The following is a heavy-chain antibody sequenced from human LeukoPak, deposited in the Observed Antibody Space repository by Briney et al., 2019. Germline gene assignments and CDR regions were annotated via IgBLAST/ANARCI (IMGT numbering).Heavy chain of an antibody. CDR2: ISYDGSNK. Sequence: GRSLRLSCAASGFTFSSYGMHWVRQAPGKGLEWVAVISYDGSNKYYADSVKGRFTISRDNSKNTLYLQMNSLRAEDTAVYYCAKCSSEWELLSDYWGQGTLATVSS. CDR3: AKCSSEWELLSDY. V-gene: IGHV3-30*18. CDR1: GFTFSSYG. J-gene: IGHJ4*02. D-gene: IGHD1-26*01.